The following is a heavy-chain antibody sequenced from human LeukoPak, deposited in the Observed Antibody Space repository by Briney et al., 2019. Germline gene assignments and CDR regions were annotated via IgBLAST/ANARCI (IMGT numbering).Heavy chain of an antibody. CDR3: ARIYYGYVWGSSRPYYFDY. V-gene: IGHV3-7*01. Sequence: GGSLRLSCAASGFTFSSSWMTWVRQAPGKGLEWVANIKPDGNDQYYVDSVKGRFTISRDSAENSLYLQMNSLRAEDTSVYYCARIYYGYVWGSSRPYYFDYWGQGILVTVSS. J-gene: IGHJ4*02. D-gene: IGHD3-16*02. CDR1: GFTFSSSW. CDR2: IKPDGNDQ.